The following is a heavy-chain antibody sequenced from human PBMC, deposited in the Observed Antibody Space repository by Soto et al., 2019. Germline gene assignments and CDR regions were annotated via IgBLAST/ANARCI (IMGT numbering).Heavy chain of an antibody. V-gene: IGHV1-69*13. D-gene: IGHD5-18*01. Sequence: SVKVSCKASGGTFSSYAISWVRQAPGQGLEWMGGIIPIFGTANYAQKFQGRVTITADESTSTAYMELSSLRSEDTAVYYCARDVDTAMVSGGFWFDPWGQGTLVTVSS. CDR2: IIPIFGTA. J-gene: IGHJ5*02. CDR1: GGTFSSYA. CDR3: ARDVDTAMVSGGFWFDP.